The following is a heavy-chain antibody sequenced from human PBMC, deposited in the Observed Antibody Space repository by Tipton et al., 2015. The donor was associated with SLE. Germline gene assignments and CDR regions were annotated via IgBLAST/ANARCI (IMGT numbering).Heavy chain of an antibody. CDR2: INQDGSVI. J-gene: IGHJ4*02. D-gene: IGHD6-13*01. Sequence: SLRLSCAASGFTFTTYWMTWVRQAPGKGLEWVANINQDGSVINYVDSVKGRFTFSRDNAKNSLYLQMNSLRAEDTAVYYCAREDSSSWSFFDYWGQGTLVTVSS. CDR1: GFTFTTYW. V-gene: IGHV3-7*03. CDR3: AREDSSSWSFFDY.